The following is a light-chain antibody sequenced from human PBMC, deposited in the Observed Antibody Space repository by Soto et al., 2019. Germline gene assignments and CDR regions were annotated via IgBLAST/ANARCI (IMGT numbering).Light chain of an antibody. CDR3: HQYYSSPYS. Sequence: DIALTQSPDSLVVSLGERATITCKTGRTVLSTSNNKNYLAWYQQRPGQPPTLLMYYASTRASGVPDRFIGSGSATEFTLTVAGLQPEDVAVYYCHQYYSSPYSFGQGTRLEI. CDR1: RTVLSTSNNKNY. CDR2: YAS. V-gene: IGKV4-1*01. J-gene: IGKJ2*01.